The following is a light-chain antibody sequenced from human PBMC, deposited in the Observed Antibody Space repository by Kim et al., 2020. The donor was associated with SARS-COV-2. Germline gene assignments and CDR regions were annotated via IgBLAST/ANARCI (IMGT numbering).Light chain of an antibody. CDR1: SSNIGAGYD. Sequence: RVTIACTGSSSNIGAGYDVHWYQQLPGTAPNHLIYGNSNRPSGVPDRFSGSKSGTSASLAITGLQAEDEADYYCQSYDSSLSGVVFGGGTQLTVL. J-gene: IGLJ2*01. CDR2: GNS. V-gene: IGLV1-40*01. CDR3: QSYDSSLSGVV.